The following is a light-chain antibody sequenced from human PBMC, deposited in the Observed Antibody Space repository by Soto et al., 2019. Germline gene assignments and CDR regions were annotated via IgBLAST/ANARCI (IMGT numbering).Light chain of an antibody. CDR3: QQYGTSPWT. Sequence: EIVLTQSPGTLSLSPGERATLSCRTSQRGTKNYLAWYQQKRGQAPRLLIYGASSRATGIPDRFSGSGSGTDFTLTISRLEPEDFAVYYCQQYGTSPWTFGQGTKVEIK. V-gene: IGKV3-20*01. J-gene: IGKJ1*01. CDR1: QRGTKNY. CDR2: GAS.